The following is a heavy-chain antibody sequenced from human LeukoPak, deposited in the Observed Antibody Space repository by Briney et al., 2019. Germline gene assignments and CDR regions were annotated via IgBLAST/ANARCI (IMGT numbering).Heavy chain of an antibody. V-gene: IGHV3-74*01. D-gene: IGHD1-26*01. CDR3: ARVYSGRSELDY. Sequence: GGSLRLSCAASGFTFGSYWMLWVRQAPGKGLVWVSRINSDGSSTNYADSVKGRFTISRDNAKNTLYLQTNSLRAEDTAVYYCARVYSGRSELDYWGQGTLVTVSS. J-gene: IGHJ4*02. CDR1: GFTFGSYW. CDR2: INSDGSST.